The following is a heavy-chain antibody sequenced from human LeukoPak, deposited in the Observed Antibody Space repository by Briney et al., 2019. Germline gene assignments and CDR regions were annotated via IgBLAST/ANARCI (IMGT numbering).Heavy chain of an antibody. CDR3: ASRDGDYVRGNWFDP. CDR1: GGSISSYY. D-gene: IGHD4-17*01. Sequence: PSETLSLTCTVSGGSISSYYWSWIRQPPGKGLEWIGFIFYSGTTNYNPSLKSRVTISVDTSKNQFSLKLSSVTAADTAVYYCASRDGDYVRGNWFDPWGQGTLVTVSS. CDR2: IFYSGTT. V-gene: IGHV4-59*01. J-gene: IGHJ5*02.